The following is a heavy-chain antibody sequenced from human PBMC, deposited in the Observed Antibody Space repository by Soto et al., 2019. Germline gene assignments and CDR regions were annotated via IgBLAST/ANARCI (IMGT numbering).Heavy chain of an antibody. J-gene: IGHJ5*02. CDR2: FDPEDGET. CDR1: GYTLTELS. Sequence: ASVKVSCKVPGYTLTELSMHWVRQAPGKGLEWMGGFDPEDGETIYAQKFQGRVTMTEDTSTDTAYMELSSLRSEDTAVYYCASVPTMIVVGDGFDPWAQRTPVTVSS. CDR3: ASVPTMIVVGDGFDP. D-gene: IGHD3-22*01. V-gene: IGHV1-24*01.